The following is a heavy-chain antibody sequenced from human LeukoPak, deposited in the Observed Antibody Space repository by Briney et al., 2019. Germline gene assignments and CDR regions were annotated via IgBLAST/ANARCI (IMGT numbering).Heavy chain of an antibody. Sequence: GGSLRLSCAASGFTFSSYAMSWVRQAPGKGLEWVSAISGSGGSTYYADSMKGRFTISRDNAQNSLYLQMNNLRAEDTAVYYCASLPVPAAYYYYFMDVWGKGTTVTVSS. D-gene: IGHD2-2*01. J-gene: IGHJ6*03. V-gene: IGHV3-23*01. CDR3: ASLPVPAAYYYYFMDV. CDR1: GFTFSSYA. CDR2: ISGSGGST.